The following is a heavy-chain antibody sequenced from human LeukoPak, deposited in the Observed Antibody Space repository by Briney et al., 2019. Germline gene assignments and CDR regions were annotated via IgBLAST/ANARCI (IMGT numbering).Heavy chain of an antibody. J-gene: IGHJ5*02. Sequence: PGGSLRLSCAASGFTFTTYWMNWVRQAPGKGLEWLALIIPDGSQTIYVDSVKGRFTISRDNAENSLYLQMNTLRAEDTAVYYCARDLGYGALDPWGQGTLVTVSS. CDR3: ARDLGYGALDP. V-gene: IGHV3-7*01. CDR2: IIPDGSQT. D-gene: IGHD4-17*01. CDR1: GFTFTTYW.